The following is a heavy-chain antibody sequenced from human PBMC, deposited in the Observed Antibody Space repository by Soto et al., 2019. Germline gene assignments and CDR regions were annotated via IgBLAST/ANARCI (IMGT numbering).Heavy chain of an antibody. CDR1: GFTFSNYA. D-gene: IGHD1-26*01. J-gene: IGHJ6*02. V-gene: IGHV3-23*01. Sequence: EVQLLESGGHLLQPGGSLRLSCAASGFTFSNYAISWVRQAPGRGLEWVSSVSVSGGSTYYADSVKGRFTISRDNSKNTLYLQMNCLRAEDTAVYYCATYSGNYERYGVYFGMDVWGQGTTVTVSS. CDR2: VSVSGGST. CDR3: ATYSGNYERYGVYFGMDV.